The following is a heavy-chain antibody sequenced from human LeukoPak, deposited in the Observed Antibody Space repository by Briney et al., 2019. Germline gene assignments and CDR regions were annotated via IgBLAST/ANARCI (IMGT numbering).Heavy chain of an antibody. CDR3: ARVDPLNLGIPDL. D-gene: IGHD3-16*01. J-gene: IGHJ4*02. V-gene: IGHV1-2*02. CDR2: INAKSGGT. CDR1: GYTFTGYY. Sequence: ASVTVSCTASGYTFTGYYIHWVRQAPGQGLEWMGWINAKSGGTNYAQRLQGRVTLTRDTSINTSYMERSRLRSDDTAVYYCARVDPLNLGIPDLGGQGSLVTVSS.